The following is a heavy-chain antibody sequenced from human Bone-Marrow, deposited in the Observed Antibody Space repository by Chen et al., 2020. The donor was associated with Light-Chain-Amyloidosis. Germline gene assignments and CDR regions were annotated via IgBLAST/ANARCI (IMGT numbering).Heavy chain of an antibody. CDR1: GFRFRNYA. CDR2: ISDDGTKK. CDR3: AREGGGVEGRPFDY. D-gene: IGHD3-3*01. V-gene: IGHV3-30-3*01. J-gene: IGHJ4*02. Sequence: HVQLVASGGGAVQPGRSLRLSCAASGFRFRNYAMHWVRQTPDKGLEWLAVISDDGTKKFYRDSVQGRFTISRDDSTTTLYMAMDTLTVEDTAIYYCAREGGGVEGRPFDYWGQGALVTVSS.